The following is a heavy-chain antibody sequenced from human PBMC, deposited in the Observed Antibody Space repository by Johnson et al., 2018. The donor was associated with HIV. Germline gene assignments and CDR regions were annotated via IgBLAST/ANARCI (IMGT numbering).Heavy chain of an antibody. V-gene: IGHV3-30-3*01. CDR3: ARDHAFDI. CDR1: GFTFSSYA. Sequence: QVQVVESGGGVVQPGRSLRLSCAASGFTFSSYAMHWVRQAPGKGLEWVAVISYDGSNKYYADSVKGRFTISRDNSKNTLYLQMNSLRAEDTAVYYCARDHAFDIWGQGTMVTVSS. J-gene: IGHJ3*02. CDR2: ISYDGSNK.